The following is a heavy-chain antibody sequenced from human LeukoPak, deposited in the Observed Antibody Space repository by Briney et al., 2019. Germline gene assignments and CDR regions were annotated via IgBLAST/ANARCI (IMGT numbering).Heavy chain of an antibody. CDR1: GGSFSGYY. Sequence: SETLSLTCAVYGGSFSGYYWSWIRQPPGKGLEWIGEINHSGSTNYNPSLKSRVTISVDTSKNQFSLKLSSVTAADTAVYYCARGRAIAAAGTSYFDYWGQGTLVTVSS. CDR3: ARGRAIAAAGTSYFDY. CDR2: INHSGST. V-gene: IGHV4-34*01. J-gene: IGHJ4*02. D-gene: IGHD6-13*01.